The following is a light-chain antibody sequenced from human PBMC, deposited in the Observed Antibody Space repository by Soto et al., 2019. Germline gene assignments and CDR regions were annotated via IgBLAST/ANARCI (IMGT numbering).Light chain of an antibody. CDR1: QGVTTN. J-gene: IGKJ5*01. V-gene: IGKV3-15*01. CDR3: QKYNNWPFS. Sequence: EIVMTQSPASLSVSPGERVTLSCRAGQGVTTNFAWYQQKSGQSPRLLIYDVSTRATGVPSRFSGSGSETSFTLTISGLQSEDSAVYFCQKYNNWPFSFGQGTQVEIK. CDR2: DVS.